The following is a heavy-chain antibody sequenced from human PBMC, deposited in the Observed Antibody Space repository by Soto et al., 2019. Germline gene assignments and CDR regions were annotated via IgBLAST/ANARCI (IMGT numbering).Heavy chain of an antibody. V-gene: IGHV4-59*01. CDR2: IYYSGST. Sequence: SETLSLTCTVSGGSISSYYWSWIRQPPGKGLEWIGYIYYSGSTNYNPSLKSRVTISVDTSKNQFSLKLSSVTAADTAVYYCARMTRDSGSSGYYSGPENFDYWGQGTLVTVSS. D-gene: IGHD3-22*01. CDR1: GGSISSYY. CDR3: ARMTRDSGSSGYYSGPENFDY. J-gene: IGHJ4*02.